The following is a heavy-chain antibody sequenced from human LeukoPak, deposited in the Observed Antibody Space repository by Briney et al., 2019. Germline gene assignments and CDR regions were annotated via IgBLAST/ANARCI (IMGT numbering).Heavy chain of an antibody. CDR1: GGSISSYY. J-gene: IGHJ4*02. CDR3: ARESRRGYGDCYFDY. Sequence: SPSETLSLTCTVSGGSISSYYWSWIRQPPGKGLEWIGYIYYSGSTNYNPSLKSRVTISVDTSKNQFSLKLSSVTAADTAVYYCARESRRGYGDCYFDYWGQGTLVTVSS. CDR2: IYYSGST. V-gene: IGHV4-59*01. D-gene: IGHD4-17*01.